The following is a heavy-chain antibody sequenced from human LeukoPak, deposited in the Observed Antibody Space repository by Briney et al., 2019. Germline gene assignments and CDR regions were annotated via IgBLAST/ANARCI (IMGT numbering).Heavy chain of an antibody. V-gene: IGHV1-18*01. Sequence: GASVKVSCKASGYTFTSYGISWVRQAPGQGLEWMGWISAYNGNTNYAQKLQGRVTMTTDTSTSTAYMELRSLRSDDTAVYYCARGGPPYYDFWSGYANWFDPWGQGTLVTVSS. J-gene: IGHJ5*02. CDR2: ISAYNGNT. D-gene: IGHD3-3*01. CDR1: GYTFTSYG. CDR3: ARGGPPYYDFWSGYANWFDP.